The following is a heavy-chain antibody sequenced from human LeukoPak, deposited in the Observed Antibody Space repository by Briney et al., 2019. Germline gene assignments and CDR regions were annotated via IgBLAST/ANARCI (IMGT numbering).Heavy chain of an antibody. Sequence: PGGSLRLSCAASGFSFNIYGIHWVRQAPGKGLEWVSFIQYDGGDEKYADSIKGRFTISRDNSKNMVYLQMNSLRVEDTAYYFCARGPGMMTWAHFQHWGQGTLVTVSS. V-gene: IGHV3-30*02. J-gene: IGHJ1*01. D-gene: IGHD1-14*01. CDR2: IQYDGGDE. CDR3: ARGPGMMTWAHFQH. CDR1: GFSFNIYG.